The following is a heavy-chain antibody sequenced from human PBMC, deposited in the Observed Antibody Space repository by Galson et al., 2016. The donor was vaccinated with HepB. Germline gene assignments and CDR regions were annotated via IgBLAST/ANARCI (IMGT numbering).Heavy chain of an antibody. J-gene: IGHJ6*02. CDR1: GFTSSSYA. V-gene: IGHV3-23*01. Sequence: SLRLSCAASGFTSSSYAMSWVRQAPGKGLEWVSAISGSGGSTYYADSVKGRFTISRDNSKNMLYLRMNSLRAEDTAVYYCAKASSPGYYYGMDVWGQGTTVTVSS. CDR2: ISGSGGST. D-gene: IGHD6-13*01. CDR3: AKASSPGYYYGMDV.